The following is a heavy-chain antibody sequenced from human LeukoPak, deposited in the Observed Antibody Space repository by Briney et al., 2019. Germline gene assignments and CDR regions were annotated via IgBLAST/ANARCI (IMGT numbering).Heavy chain of an antibody. J-gene: IGHJ3*02. CDR1: GFSVSSNY. V-gene: IGHV3-66*01. CDR3: AGDPYYDFWSDYGTEAFDI. Sequence: PGGSLRLSCAASGFSVSSNYLNWVRQAPGQGLQWVSLIFNDGRTYYGDSVKGRFTISRDNAKNSPCLQMKSLRAEDTAVYYCAGDPYYDFWSDYGTEAFDIWGRGTMVTVSS. D-gene: IGHD3-3*01. CDR2: IFNDGRT.